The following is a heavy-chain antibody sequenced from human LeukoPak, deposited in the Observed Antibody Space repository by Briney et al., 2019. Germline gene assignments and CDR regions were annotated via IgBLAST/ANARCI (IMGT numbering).Heavy chain of an antibody. CDR1: GFTVSSNY. V-gene: IGHV3-53*01. CDR3: AKDGPLITVVRAPYYFDY. Sequence: GGSLRLSCAASGFTVSSNYMSWVRQAPGKGLEWVSVIYSGGSTYYADSVKGRFTISRDNSKNTLYLQMNSLRAEDTAVYYCAKDGPLITVVRAPYYFDYWGQGTLVTVSS. D-gene: IGHD3-10*01. CDR2: IYSGGST. J-gene: IGHJ4*02.